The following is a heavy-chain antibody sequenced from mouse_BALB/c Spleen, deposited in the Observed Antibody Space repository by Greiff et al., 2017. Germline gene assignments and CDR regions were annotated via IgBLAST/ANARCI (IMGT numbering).Heavy chain of an antibody. CDR3: TRGNYGYFDV. Sequence: VQLQQSGAELVKPGASVKLSCKASGYTFTSYYMYWVKQRPGQGLEWIGEINPSNGGTNFNEKFKSKATLTVDKSSSTAYMQLSSLTSEDSAVYYCTRGNYGYFDVWGAGTTVTVSS. CDR1: GYTFTSYY. CDR2: INPSNGGT. D-gene: IGHD2-1*01. V-gene: IGHV1S81*02. J-gene: IGHJ1*01.